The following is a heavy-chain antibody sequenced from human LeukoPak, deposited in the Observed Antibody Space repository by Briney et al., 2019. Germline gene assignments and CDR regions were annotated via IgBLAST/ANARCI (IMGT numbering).Heavy chain of an antibody. J-gene: IGHJ4*02. CDR2: IKSKTDGGTT. Sequence: GGSLRLSCAASGFTFSNAWMSWVRQAPGKGLEWVGRIKSKTDGGTTDYAAPVKGRFTISRDDSKNTPYLQMNSLKTEDTAVYYCTTAFAAYCGGDCFDYWGQGTLVTVSS. D-gene: IGHD2-21*01. CDR1: GFTFSNAW. V-gene: IGHV3-15*01. CDR3: TTAFAAYCGGDCFDY.